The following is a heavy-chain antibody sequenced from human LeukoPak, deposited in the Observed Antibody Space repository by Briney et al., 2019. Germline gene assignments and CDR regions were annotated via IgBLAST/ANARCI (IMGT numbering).Heavy chain of an antibody. CDR3: ATDGAYGLTH. D-gene: IGHD3-16*01. CDR2: VGSDGSRT. V-gene: IGHV3-74*01. Sequence: GGSLRLSCAASGVSFSTTWMHWVRQAPGKGLMWVSHVGSDGSRTYADSVKGRFTVSRDNNKDMVYLQMSSLRAEDTAVYYCATDGAYGLTHWGQGTLVTVSS. J-gene: IGHJ4*02. CDR1: GVSFSTTW.